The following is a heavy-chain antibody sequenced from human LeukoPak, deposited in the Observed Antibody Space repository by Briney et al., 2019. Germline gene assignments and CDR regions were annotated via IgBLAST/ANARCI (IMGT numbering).Heavy chain of an antibody. V-gene: IGHV3-66*01. D-gene: IGHD6-19*01. CDR3: ARGPYSSGWYGFDY. CDR1: GFTVSSNY. J-gene: IGHJ4*02. Sequence: GGSLSLSCAASGFTVSSNYMSWVRQAPGKGLEWVSVINTGGTTYMASSMNGRFTNSRDNSKNTLYPQINNLRAEDTAVYYCARGPYSSGWYGFDYWGQGTLVTVSS. CDR2: INTGGTT.